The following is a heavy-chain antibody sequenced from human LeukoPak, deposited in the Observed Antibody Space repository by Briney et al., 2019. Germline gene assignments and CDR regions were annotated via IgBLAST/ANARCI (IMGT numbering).Heavy chain of an antibody. Sequence: GGSLRLSCAASVFTFSDAWMTWVRQAPGKGLEWVGRITSRTDGGTTDYAAPVKGKFTFSRDDSKNTLYLQMNSLKTEDTAVYYRHTDPNFDYVWGTYRLDYWGQGTLVTVSS. CDR3: HTDPNFDYVWGTYRLDY. CDR1: VFTFSDAW. J-gene: IGHJ4*02. CDR2: ITSRTDGGTT. V-gene: IGHV3-15*05. D-gene: IGHD3-16*02.